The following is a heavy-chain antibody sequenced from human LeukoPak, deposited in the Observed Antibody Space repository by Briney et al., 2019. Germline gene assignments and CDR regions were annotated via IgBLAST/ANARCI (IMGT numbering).Heavy chain of an antibody. D-gene: IGHD3-10*01. CDR3: ARFGSNPYYFDY. V-gene: IGHV4-59*08. Sequence: ASETLSLTCTVSGGSISSYYWSWIRQPPGKGLEWIGYIYYSGSTNYNPSLKSRVTISVDTSKNQFSLKLSSVTAADTAVYYCARFGSNPYYFDYWGQGTLATVSS. CDR2: IYYSGST. CDR1: GGSISSYY. J-gene: IGHJ4*02.